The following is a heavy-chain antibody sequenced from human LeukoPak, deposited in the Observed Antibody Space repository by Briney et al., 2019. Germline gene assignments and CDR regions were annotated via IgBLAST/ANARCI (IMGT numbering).Heavy chain of an antibody. D-gene: IGHD1-1*01. CDR2: ISSSSSYI. J-gene: IGHJ6*03. V-gene: IGHV3-21*01. CDR1: GFTFSSYS. CDR3: ARDGVERLLMGPMDV. Sequence: GGSLRLSCAASGFTFSSYSMNWVRQAPGKGLEWVSSISSSSSYIYYADSVKGRFTISRDNAKNSLYLQMNSLRAEDTAVYYCARDGVERLLMGPMDVWGKGTTVTISS.